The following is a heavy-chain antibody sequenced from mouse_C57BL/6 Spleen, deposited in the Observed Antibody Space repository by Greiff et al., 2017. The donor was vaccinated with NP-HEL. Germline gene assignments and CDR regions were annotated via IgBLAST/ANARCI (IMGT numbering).Heavy chain of an antibody. CDR3: ARDDGNYPDY. D-gene: IGHD2-1*01. J-gene: IGHJ2*01. V-gene: IGHV5-17*01. CDR1: GFTFSDYG. Sequence: DVMLVESGGGLVKPGGSLKLSCAASGFTFSDYGMHWVRQAPEKGLEWVAYISSGSSTIYYADTVKGRFTISRDNAKNTLFLQMTSLRSEDTAMYYCARDDGNYPDYWGQGTTLTVSS. CDR2: ISSGSSTI.